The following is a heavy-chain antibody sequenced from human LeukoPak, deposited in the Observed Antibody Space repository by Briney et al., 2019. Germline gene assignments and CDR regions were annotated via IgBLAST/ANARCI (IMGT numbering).Heavy chain of an antibody. Sequence: GRSLRLSCADSGFTFDDYAMHRVRQAPGKGLEWASGISWNSGSIGYADSVKGRFTISRDNAKNSLYLQMNSLRAEDTALYYCAKGVYRSGWYGGFDYWGQGTLVTVSS. J-gene: IGHJ4*02. CDR2: ISWNSGSI. CDR1: GFTFDDYA. V-gene: IGHV3-9*01. D-gene: IGHD6-19*01. CDR3: AKGVYRSGWYGGFDY.